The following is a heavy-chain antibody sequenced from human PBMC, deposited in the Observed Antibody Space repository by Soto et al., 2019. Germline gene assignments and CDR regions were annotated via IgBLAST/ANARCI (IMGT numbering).Heavy chain of an antibody. CDR3: ARRTVVAPYYFDY. D-gene: IGHD2-15*01. V-gene: IGHV5-51*01. CDR2: IYPGDSHA. Sequence: PGESLKISCKGSGNSFTSYWIGWVRQVPGKGLEWMGIIYPGDSHARYSPSFQGQVTISADKSISTAYLQWSSLKASDTAMYYCARRTVVAPYYFDYWGQGTLVTVS. CDR1: GNSFTSYW. J-gene: IGHJ4*02.